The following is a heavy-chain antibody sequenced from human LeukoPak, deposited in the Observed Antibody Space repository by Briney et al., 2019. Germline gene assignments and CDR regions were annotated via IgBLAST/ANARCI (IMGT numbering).Heavy chain of an antibody. J-gene: IGHJ4*02. CDR1: GFTFTIYG. D-gene: IGHD1-14*01. CDR2: ISSSSSYI. Sequence: RGSLRPSCAPSGFTFTIYGVSGVSQAPGEGLEWVSSISSSSSYIYYADSVKGRFTISRDNDKNSLYLQMNSLRAEDTAVHYCARNRVTALDYWGQGTLVTVSS. V-gene: IGHV3-21*01. CDR3: ARNRVTALDY.